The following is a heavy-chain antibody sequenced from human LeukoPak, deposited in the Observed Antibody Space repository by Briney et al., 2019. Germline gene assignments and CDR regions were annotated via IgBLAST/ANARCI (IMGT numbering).Heavy chain of an antibody. J-gene: IGHJ4*02. V-gene: IGHV1-24*01. CDR3: ATGNDILTGYYDY. Sequence: GASVKVSCKVSGYTLTELSMHWVRQAPGKGLEWMGGFDPEDGETIYAHKFQGRVTMTEDTSTDTAYMELSSLRSEDTAVYCCATGNDILTGYYDYWGQGTLVTVSS. CDR2: FDPEDGET. CDR1: GYTLTELS. D-gene: IGHD3-9*01.